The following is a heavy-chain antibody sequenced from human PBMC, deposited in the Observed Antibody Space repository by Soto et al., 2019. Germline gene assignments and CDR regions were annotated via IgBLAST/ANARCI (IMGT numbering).Heavy chain of an antibody. J-gene: IGHJ3*02. V-gene: IGHV3-33*01. CDR1: GFTFSSYG. CDR3: ARDLEMATMNDAFDI. Sequence: GGSLRLSCAASGFTFSSYGMHWVRQAPGKGLEWVAVIWYDGSNKYYADSVKGRFTISRDKSKNTLYLQMNSLRAEDTAVYYCARDLEMATMNDAFDIWGQGTMVTVSS. D-gene: IGHD5-12*01. CDR2: IWYDGSNK.